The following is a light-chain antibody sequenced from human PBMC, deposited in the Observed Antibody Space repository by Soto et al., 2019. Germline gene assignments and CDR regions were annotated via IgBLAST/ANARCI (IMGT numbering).Light chain of an antibody. CDR3: SSYANNNNILV. V-gene: IGLV2-8*01. CDR1: SSDIGGYNY. Sequence: QSGLTQPPSASGSPGHSFTISCTGTSSDIGGYNYVSWYQQRPGKVPKVIIYEVTKRPSGVPDRFSGSKSGNTASLTVSGLQAEDEADYFCSSYANNNNILVFGTGTKVTV. J-gene: IGLJ1*01. CDR2: EVT.